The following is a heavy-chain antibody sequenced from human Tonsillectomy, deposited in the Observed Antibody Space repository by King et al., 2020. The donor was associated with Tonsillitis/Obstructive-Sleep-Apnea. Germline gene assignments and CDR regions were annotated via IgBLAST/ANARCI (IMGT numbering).Heavy chain of an antibody. Sequence: VQLVESGAEVKKPGASVKVSCKASGYTFTSHYIHWVRQAPGQGLEWMRMNNPSGGSTSYAQKFQGRVTMTRDTSTSTVYMELSSLRSEDTAVYYCARGVAAAGTDWFDPWGQGTLVTVSS. D-gene: IGHD6-13*01. CDR1: GYTFTSHY. J-gene: IGHJ5*02. CDR3: ARGVAAAGTDWFDP. V-gene: IGHV1-46*01. CDR2: NNPSGGST.